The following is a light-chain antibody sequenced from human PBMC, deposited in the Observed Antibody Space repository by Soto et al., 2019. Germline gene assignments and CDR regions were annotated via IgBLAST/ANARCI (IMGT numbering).Light chain of an antibody. Sequence: QSVLTQPASVSGAPGQSITISCTGTSSDVGGYNYVSWYQQHPGKAPKLLIYEVSNRPSGVSNRFSGSKSGNTASLTIAGLQAEEAADYYCCSYRSSSARVFGTGTKLTVL. J-gene: IGLJ1*01. CDR3: CSYRSSSARV. CDR1: SSDVGGYNY. CDR2: EVS. V-gene: IGLV2-14*01.